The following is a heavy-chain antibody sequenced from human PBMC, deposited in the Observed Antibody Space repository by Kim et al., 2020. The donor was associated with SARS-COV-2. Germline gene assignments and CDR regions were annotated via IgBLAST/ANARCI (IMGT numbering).Heavy chain of an antibody. V-gene: IGHV4-59*01. CDR2: FQYSGGT. CDR3: AKGRVPFY. CDR1: GDSISSYF. Sequence: SETLSLTCTVSGDSISSYFLWSWIRQPPGKGLEWFGYFQYSGGTNYNPSLRARVTISVDTSKNQFSLKLNSVTAADTAVYYCAKGRVPFYWGQGTLVTVS. J-gene: IGHJ4*02.